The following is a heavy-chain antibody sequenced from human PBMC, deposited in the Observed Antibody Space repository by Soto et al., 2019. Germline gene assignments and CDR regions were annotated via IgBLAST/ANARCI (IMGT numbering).Heavy chain of an antibody. V-gene: IGHV1-24*01. CDR2: FDPEDGET. CDR3: ATGGRVELLPEYFDY. J-gene: IGHJ4*02. D-gene: IGHD1-26*01. CDR1: GYTLTELS. Sequence: ASVKVSCKVSGYTLTELSMHWVRQAPGKGLEWMGGFDPEDGETIYAQKFQGRVTMTEDTSTDTAYMELSSLRSEDTAVYYCATGGRVELLPEYFDYWGQGTLVTVSS.